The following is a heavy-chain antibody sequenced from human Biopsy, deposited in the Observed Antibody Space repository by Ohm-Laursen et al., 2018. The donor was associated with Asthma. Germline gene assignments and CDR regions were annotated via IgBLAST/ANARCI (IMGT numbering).Heavy chain of an antibody. CDR1: GFTVSRDH. CDR3: ARGDSSGWSHYYFDY. J-gene: IGHJ4*02. CDR2: IYSGGTS. D-gene: IGHD6-19*01. Sequence: SLRLSCSASGFTVSRDHMFWVRQAPGKGLEWVSVIYSGGTSHNADSVRGRFTISRDFSKNTLHLQMHSLKVEDTAVYYCARGDSSGWSHYYFDYWGQGTLVTVS. V-gene: IGHV3-53*01.